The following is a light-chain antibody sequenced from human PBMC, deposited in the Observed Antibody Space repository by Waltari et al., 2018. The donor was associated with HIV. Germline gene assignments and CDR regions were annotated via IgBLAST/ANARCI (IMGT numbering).Light chain of an antibody. CDR2: GVT. CDR1: NRDIHVYDF. J-gene: IGLJ3*02. V-gene: IGLV2-14*03. Sequence: QSPLTQPASVSGSPGQSITISCTGVNRDIHVYDFVSWYQHRPPKAPQLIIFGVTRRPSGISPRFSGSKSGDTASLTISGLQIDDEGDYFCTSFAVRSALMFGGGTKLTVL. CDR3: TSFAVRSALM.